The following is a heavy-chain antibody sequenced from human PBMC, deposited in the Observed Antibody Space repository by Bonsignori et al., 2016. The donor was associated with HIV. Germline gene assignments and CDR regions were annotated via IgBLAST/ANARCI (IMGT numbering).Heavy chain of an antibody. J-gene: IGHJ4*02. CDR1: GGSFSGYS. Sequence: GSLRLSCAVYGGSFSGYSWSWIRQSPGKGLEWIGEIGQSGTTYYNPSLKSRVAISVDTSKNQFSLKLSFVTAADTAFYYCTTRGYYGSGRNFDYWGQGTLVTVSS. D-gene: IGHD3-10*01. V-gene: IGHV4-34*01. CDR2: IGQSGTT. CDR3: TTRGYYGSGRNFDY.